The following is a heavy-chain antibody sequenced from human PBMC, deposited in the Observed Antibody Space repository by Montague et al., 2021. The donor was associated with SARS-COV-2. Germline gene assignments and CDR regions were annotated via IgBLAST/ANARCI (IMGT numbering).Heavy chain of an antibody. D-gene: IGHD1-7*01. CDR3: ARGLYNWNYEHWFDT. V-gene: IGHV4-39*01. Sequence: SETLSLTCTVSGGFVGSSHYYWAWIRQPPGKGLEWIGTIDYRGSTYYXXXPRSRVTIDVDASTNQFSLKLHSVTAADTAVYFCARGLYNWNYEHWFDTWGQGTLVTVSS. CDR2: IDYRGST. CDR1: GGFVGSSHYY. J-gene: IGHJ5*02.